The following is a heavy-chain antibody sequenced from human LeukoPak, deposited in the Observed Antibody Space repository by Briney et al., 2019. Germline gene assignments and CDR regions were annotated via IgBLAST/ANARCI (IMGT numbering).Heavy chain of an antibody. Sequence: GGSLRLSCPASVFTFSSYAMTWVRRAPGKGLEWVSSISVGGGSSAYYAASVKGRFTISRDNSKNTLYLQMNSLRAEDMAVYYCAKGGVTARFDYWGQGTLVTVSS. J-gene: IGHJ4*02. D-gene: IGHD2-21*02. CDR2: ISVGGGSSA. CDR1: VFTFSSYA. V-gene: IGHV3-23*01. CDR3: AKGGVTARFDY.